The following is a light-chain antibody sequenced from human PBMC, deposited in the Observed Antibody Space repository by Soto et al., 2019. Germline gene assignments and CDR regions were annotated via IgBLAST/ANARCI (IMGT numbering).Light chain of an antibody. Sequence: DIQMTQSPSSLSASVGDRVTITCRASQSVTSFLNWYQQKPGKAPKLLIYAANSLQNGVPSRFSGSGSGTAFTLTISSLQPEDFATYYCQQSYSTPNTFGQGTKLEIK. CDR2: AAN. CDR3: QQSYSTPNT. J-gene: IGKJ2*01. CDR1: QSVTSF. V-gene: IGKV1-39*01.